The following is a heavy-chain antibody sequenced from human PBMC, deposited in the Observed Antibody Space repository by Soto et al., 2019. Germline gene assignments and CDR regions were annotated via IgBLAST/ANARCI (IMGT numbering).Heavy chain of an antibody. CDR1: GFTFSSYE. D-gene: IGHD1-20*01. CDR3: ARSGYNWNDGARGYFDY. V-gene: IGHV3-48*03. CDR2: ISSSGRTI. Sequence: EVQLVESGGGLVQPGGSLRLSCAASGFTFSSYEMNWVRQAPGKGLEWVSYISSSGRTIYYADSVKGRFTISRENAKNTRYLHMNSQKAEDTAVYYCARSGYNWNDGARGYFDYWGQGALVTVST. J-gene: IGHJ4*02.